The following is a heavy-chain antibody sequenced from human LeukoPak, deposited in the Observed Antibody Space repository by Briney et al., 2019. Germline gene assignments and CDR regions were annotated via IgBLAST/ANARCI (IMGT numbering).Heavy chain of an antibody. CDR3: ARLPLTARRHFEY. V-gene: IGHV3-7*05. Sequence: AGSLTLSCAASGFTFSSYWMSWVRQAPGKVLEWLANIKEDGSERYYVDSVKGRFTISRDNAKNSLYLQMYSLRAEDTAVYYCARLPLTARRHFEYWGQGTLVSVSS. J-gene: IGHJ4*02. CDR1: GFTFSSYW. D-gene: IGHD5-18*01. CDR2: IKEDGSER.